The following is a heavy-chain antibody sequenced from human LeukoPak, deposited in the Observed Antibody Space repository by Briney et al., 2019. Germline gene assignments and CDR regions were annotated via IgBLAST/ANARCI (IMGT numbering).Heavy chain of an antibody. J-gene: IGHJ5*02. CDR1: GYTFTRYD. Sequence: ASVKVSCKASGYTFTRYDINWVRRATGQGLEWMGWMNPNSGNTGYAQKFQGRVTMTRNTSISTAYMELSSLRSEDTAVYYCASWFYDSSGYYFSGFDPWGQGTLVTVSS. CDR2: MNPNSGNT. D-gene: IGHD3-22*01. CDR3: ASWFYDSSGYYFSGFDP. V-gene: IGHV1-8*01.